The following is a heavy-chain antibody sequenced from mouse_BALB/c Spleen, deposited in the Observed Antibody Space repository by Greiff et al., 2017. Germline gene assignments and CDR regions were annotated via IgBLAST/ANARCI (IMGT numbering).Heavy chain of an antibody. CDR3: ARKGYYGSFDY. Sequence: VQLQQSGAELVRSGASVKLSCTASGFNIKDYYMHWVKQRPEQGLEWIGWIDPENGNTIYDPKFQGKASITADTSSNTAYLQLSSLTSEDTAVYYCARKGYYGSFDYWGQGTTLTVSS. D-gene: IGHD1-1*01. V-gene: IGHV14-1*02. J-gene: IGHJ2*01. CDR2: IDPENGNT. CDR1: GFNIKDYY.